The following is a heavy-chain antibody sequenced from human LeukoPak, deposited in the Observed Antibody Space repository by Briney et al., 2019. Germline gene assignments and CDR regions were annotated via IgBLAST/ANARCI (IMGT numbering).Heavy chain of an antibody. CDR2: IKQDGSEK. J-gene: IGHJ4*02. D-gene: IGHD3-10*01. Sequence: GGVLRLSCAASGFTFSSYWMSWFRQAPGKGLEWVANIKQDGSEKYYVDSVKGRFTISRDNAKNSLYLQMNSLRAEDTAVYYCARDRQLLWFGESLHYFDYWGPGTLVAVSS. V-gene: IGHV3-7*01. CDR1: GFTFSSYW. CDR3: ARDRQLLWFGESLHYFDY.